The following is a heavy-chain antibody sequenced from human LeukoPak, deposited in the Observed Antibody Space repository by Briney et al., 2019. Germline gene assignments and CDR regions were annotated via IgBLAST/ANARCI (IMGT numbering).Heavy chain of an antibody. CDR1: GLTFSSQW. J-gene: IGHJ4*02. CDR3: TTAKWLLKY. D-gene: IGHD5-12*01. CDR2: SKNTADGGTT. Sequence: GGSLRLSCAASGLTFSSQWTSWVRQAPGKGLEWVGRSKNTADGGTTDYAAPVKGRFTISRDDSKSTLYLQMNSLKTEDTAVYFCTTAKWLLKYWGQGTLVTVSS. V-gene: IGHV3-15*01.